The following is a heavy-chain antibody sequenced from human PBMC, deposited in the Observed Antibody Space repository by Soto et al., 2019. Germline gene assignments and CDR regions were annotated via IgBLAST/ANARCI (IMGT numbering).Heavy chain of an antibody. J-gene: IGHJ4*02. Sequence: QVQLVESGGCVVQPGRSLRLSCAASGFTFSSYATHWVRQAPGKWLEWVAIISYDARNKYYADSVKGRFTISRDNSKNTLYLQMNSLRAEDTAMYYCARGYSSSSAAFDYWGQGTLVTVSS. CDR3: ARGYSSSSAAFDY. V-gene: IGHV3-30*04. CDR2: ISYDARNK. CDR1: GFTFSSYA. D-gene: IGHD6-13*01.